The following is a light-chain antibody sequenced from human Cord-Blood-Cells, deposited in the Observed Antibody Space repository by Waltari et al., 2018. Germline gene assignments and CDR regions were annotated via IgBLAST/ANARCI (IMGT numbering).Light chain of an antibody. CDR2: EGS. J-gene: IGLJ2*01. CDR3: CSYAGSSTVV. V-gene: IGLV2-23*01. CDR1: SSDVGSYNL. Sequence: QSALTQPASVSGSPGQSITIPCPGTSSDVGSYNLVSWYQQHPGKAPKLMSYEGSKRPSGVSNRFSGSKSGNTASLTISGLQAEDEADYYCCSYAGSSTVVFGGGTKLTVL.